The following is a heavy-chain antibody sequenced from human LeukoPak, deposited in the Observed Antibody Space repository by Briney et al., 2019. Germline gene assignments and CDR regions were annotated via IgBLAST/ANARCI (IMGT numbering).Heavy chain of an antibody. D-gene: IGHD6-19*01. CDR3: AKDNGVAGLDY. CDR1: GFTFSSYA. CDR2: ISGSGGNT. Sequence: GGSLRLSCAASGFTFSSYAMSWVRQAPGKGLEWVSAISGSGGNTYYADSVKGRFTISRDNSKNTLSLQMNSLRAEDTAVYYCAKDNGVAGLDYWGQGTLVIVSS. V-gene: IGHV3-23*01. J-gene: IGHJ4*02.